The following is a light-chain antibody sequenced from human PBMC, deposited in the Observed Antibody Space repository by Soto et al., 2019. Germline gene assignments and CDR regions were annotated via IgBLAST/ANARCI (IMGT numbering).Light chain of an antibody. CDR2: DAS. CDR1: QSISNW. Sequence: DIHITQSASTLSASVGDRVTITCRASQSISNWLAWYQQKPGNSPKLLIYDASSLDSGVPSRFSGSGSGTEFTLTISSLQPDDFATYYCQQYNSYSSFGQVTKVDI. CDR3: QQYNSYSS. V-gene: IGKV1-5*01. J-gene: IGKJ1*01.